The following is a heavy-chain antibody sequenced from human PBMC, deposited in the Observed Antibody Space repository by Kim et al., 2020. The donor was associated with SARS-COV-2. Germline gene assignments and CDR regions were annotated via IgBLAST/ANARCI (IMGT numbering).Heavy chain of an antibody. CDR1: GYTFTSYA. J-gene: IGHJ4*02. V-gene: IGHV1-3*01. Sequence: ASVKVSCKASGYTFTSYAMHWVRQAPGQRLEWMGWINAGNGNTKYSQKFQGRVTITRDTSASTAYMELSSLRSEDTAVYYCASESRYCSGGSCYSAFEYRGQGTLVTVSS. CDR2: INAGNGNT. D-gene: IGHD2-15*01. CDR3: ASESRYCSGGSCYSAFEY.